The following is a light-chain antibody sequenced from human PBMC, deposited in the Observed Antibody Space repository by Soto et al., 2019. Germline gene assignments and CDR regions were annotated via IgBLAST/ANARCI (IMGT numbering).Light chain of an antibody. CDR3: QQYGSSRT. CDR1: QSVSSN. Sequence: EIVLTQSPGTLSLSPGERATLSCRASQSVSSNLAWHQQKPGQAPRLLIYGASSRATGIPDRFSGSGSGTDFTLTITRLEPEDFAVYYCQQYGSSRTFGQGTKVDIK. V-gene: IGKV3-20*01. CDR2: GAS. J-gene: IGKJ1*01.